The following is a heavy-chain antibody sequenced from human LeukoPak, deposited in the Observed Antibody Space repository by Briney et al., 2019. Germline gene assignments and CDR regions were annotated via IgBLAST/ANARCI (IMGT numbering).Heavy chain of an antibody. V-gene: IGHV3-23*01. D-gene: IGHD3-10*01. CDR2: IGGSGGST. CDR1: GFTFSNYW. J-gene: IGHJ4*02. Sequence: GGSLRLSCVASGFTFSNYWMHWVRQPPGKELEWVSAIGGSGGSTYYADSVKGRFTISRDNSKNTLYVQMNSLRAEDTAVYYCAKGHYYGSGSLDYWGQGTLVTVSS. CDR3: AKGHYYGSGSLDY.